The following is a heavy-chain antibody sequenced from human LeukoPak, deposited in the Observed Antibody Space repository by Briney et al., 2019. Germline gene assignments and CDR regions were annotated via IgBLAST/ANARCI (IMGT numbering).Heavy chain of an antibody. J-gene: IGHJ4*02. Sequence: ASVKVSCKTSGYTFTNYALHWVRRAPGQRLQWMGWINADNGNTKYSQEFQGRVTITRDTFASTTYMELSSLTSEDTAVYYCARDVRRSDSGYAMFDYWGQGTLVTASS. CDR2: INADNGNT. CDR3: ARDVRRSDSGYAMFDY. CDR1: GYTFTNYA. V-gene: IGHV1-3*01. D-gene: IGHD5-12*01.